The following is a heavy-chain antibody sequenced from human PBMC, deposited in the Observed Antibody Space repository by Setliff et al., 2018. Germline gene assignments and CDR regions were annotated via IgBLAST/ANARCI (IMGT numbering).Heavy chain of an antibody. CDR2: VYYIGTT. Sequence: SETLSLTCSASGGSISSGSHYWAWIRQPPGKRLEWIGSVYYIGTTHYNPSLKSRVTISVDPSKNQFSRKMSSVTAADTAVYYCAREFTVDSSEAGYFNYWGHGTLFTVSS. D-gene: IGHD6-19*01. CDR3: AREFTVDSSEAGYFNY. V-gene: IGHV4-39*02. J-gene: IGHJ4*01. CDR1: GGSISSGSHY.